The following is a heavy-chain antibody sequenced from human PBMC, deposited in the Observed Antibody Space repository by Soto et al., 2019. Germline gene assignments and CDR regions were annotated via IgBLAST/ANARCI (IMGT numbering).Heavy chain of an antibody. CDR1: GFTLSSYS. CDR2: ISSSSSYI. CDR3: ARDGYCSSTSCYRMDV. J-gene: IGHJ6*02. V-gene: IGHV3-21*01. D-gene: IGHD2-2*03. Sequence: EVQLVESGGGLVKPGGSLRLSCAASGFTLSSYSMNWVRQAPGKGLEWVSSISSSSSYIYYADSLKGRFTISRDNAKNSLYLQMNSLRAEDTAVYYCARDGYCSSTSCYRMDVWGQGTTVTVSS.